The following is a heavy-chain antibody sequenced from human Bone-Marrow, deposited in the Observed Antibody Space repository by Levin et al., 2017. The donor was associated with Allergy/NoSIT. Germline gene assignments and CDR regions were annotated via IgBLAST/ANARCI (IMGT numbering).Heavy chain of an antibody. CDR3: ARDTGTYGYDY. CDR1: GFTFSNYG. Sequence: GGSLRLSCAASGFTFSNYGMHWVRQAPGKGLEWVAPIWYDGSKKYYADSVKGRLTISRDNSKNTLYLQMNSLRAEDTAVYCCARDTGTYGYDYWGQGTLVTVSS. V-gene: IGHV3-33*01. D-gene: IGHD1-14*01. J-gene: IGHJ4*02. CDR2: IWYDGSKK.